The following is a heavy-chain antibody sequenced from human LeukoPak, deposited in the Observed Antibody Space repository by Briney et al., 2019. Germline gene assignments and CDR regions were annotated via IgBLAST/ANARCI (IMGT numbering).Heavy chain of an antibody. V-gene: IGHV1-69*04. D-gene: IGHD3-22*01. J-gene: IGHJ5*02. Sequence: VASVKVSCKASGGTFSSYVISWVRQAPGQGLEWMGRIIPILGIANYAQKFQGRVTITADKSTSTAYMELSSLRSEDTAVYYCAREGRIGGRDYYDSSGYAWGQGTLVTVSS. CDR2: IIPILGIA. CDR1: GGTFSSYV. CDR3: AREGRIGGRDYYDSSGYA.